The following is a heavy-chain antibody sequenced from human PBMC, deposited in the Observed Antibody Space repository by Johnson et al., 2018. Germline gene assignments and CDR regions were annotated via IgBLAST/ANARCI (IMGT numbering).Heavy chain of an antibody. V-gene: IGHV3-33*08. J-gene: IGHJ3*02. Sequence: QVQLVQSGGGLVQPGGSLRLSCAASGFIFSNYYMSWVRQAPGKGLEWVAVIWYDGSNKYYADSVKGRFTISRDNSKNTLYLQMNSLRAEDTAVYYCARGNWGDAFDIWGQGTMVTVSS. CDR1: GFIFSNYY. D-gene: IGHD7-27*01. CDR2: IWYDGSNK. CDR3: ARGNWGDAFDI.